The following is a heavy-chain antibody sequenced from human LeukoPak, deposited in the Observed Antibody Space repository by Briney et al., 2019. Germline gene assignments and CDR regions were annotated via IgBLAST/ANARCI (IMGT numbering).Heavy chain of an antibody. D-gene: IGHD3-9*01. CDR2: IKQDGSEK. J-gene: IGHJ6*04. Sequence: PGGSLRLSCAASGFTFSSYWMSWVRQAPGKGLEWVANIKQDGSEKYYVDSVKGRFTISRDNAKNSLYLQMNSLRAEDTAVYYCARVRYYDILTGYYYGMDVWGKGTTVTVSS. CDR3: ARVRYYDILTGYYYGMDV. V-gene: IGHV3-7*01. CDR1: GFTFSSYW.